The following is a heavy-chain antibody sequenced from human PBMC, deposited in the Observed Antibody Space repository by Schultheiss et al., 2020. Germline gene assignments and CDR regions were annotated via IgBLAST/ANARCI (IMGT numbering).Heavy chain of an antibody. CDR2: IYHSGST. CDR3: ARADCSSTSCYRFDP. D-gene: IGHD2-2*01. CDR1: GGSISSSNW. J-gene: IGHJ5*02. Sequence: SETLSLTCAVSGGSISSSNWWSWVRQPPGKGLEWIGEIYHSGSTNYNPSLKSRVTISVDKSKNQFSLKLSSVTAADTAVYYCARADCSSTSCYRFDPWGQGTLVTVSS. V-gene: IGHV4-4*02.